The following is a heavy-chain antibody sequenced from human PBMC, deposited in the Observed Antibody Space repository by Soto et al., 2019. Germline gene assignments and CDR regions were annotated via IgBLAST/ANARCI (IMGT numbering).Heavy chain of an antibody. CDR3: ARDDVLCDGGRCYGGMDV. J-gene: IGHJ6*02. D-gene: IGHD2-15*01. CDR1: GFTVSSKY. V-gene: IGHV3-66*01. CDR2: IQSGGPT. Sequence: PGGSLRLSCAASGFTVSSKYMSWVRQAPGKGLEWVSLIQSGGPTYYADSVKGRFTISRDTSENTVHLQMDSLRAEDTAVYYCARDDVLCDGGRCYGGMDVWGQGTTVTVSS.